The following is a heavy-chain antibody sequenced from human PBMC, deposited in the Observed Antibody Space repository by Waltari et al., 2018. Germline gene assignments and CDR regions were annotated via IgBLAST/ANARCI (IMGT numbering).Heavy chain of an antibody. CDR1: GGSISSSSSY. CDR3: ARHFSSGIAAAGTHNWFDP. D-gene: IGHD6-13*01. V-gene: IGHV4-39*01. J-gene: IGHJ5*02. CDR2: IYYSGST. Sequence: QLQLQWSCPGLVKPSYTLSLTCTVSGGSISSSSSYWGWIGQPPGQGLEWIGSIYYSGSTYYTPSLKSRVTISVDTSKNQFSLKLSSVTAADTAVYFCARHFSSGIAAAGTHNWFDPWGQGTLVTVSS.